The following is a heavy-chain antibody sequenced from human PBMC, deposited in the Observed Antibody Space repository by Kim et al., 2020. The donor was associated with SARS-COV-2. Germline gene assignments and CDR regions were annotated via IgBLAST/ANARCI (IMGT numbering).Heavy chain of an antibody. CDR3: ARDRLERRGRNFDY. CDR1: GFTFSSYA. Sequence: GGSLRLSCAASGFTFSSYAMHWVRQAPGKGLEWVAVISYDGSNKYYADSVKGRFTISRDNSKNTLYLQMNSLRAEDTAVYYCARDRLERRGRNFDYWGQGTLVTVSS. D-gene: IGHD1-1*01. J-gene: IGHJ4*02. V-gene: IGHV3-30-3*01. CDR2: ISYDGSNK.